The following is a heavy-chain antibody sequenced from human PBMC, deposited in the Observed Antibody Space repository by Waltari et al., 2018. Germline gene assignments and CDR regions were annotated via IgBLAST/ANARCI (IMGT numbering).Heavy chain of an antibody. CDR3: ARASIFSITRVKGDLDY. D-gene: IGHD3-10*01. Sequence: QVQLVQSGAEVKKPGASVKVSCKASGYTFTSYGISWVRQAPGKGLEWMGWISAYNGNTNYAQKLQGRVTMTTDTSTSTAYMERRSLRSDDTAVYYCARASIFSITRVKGDLDYWGQGTLVTVSS. CDR2: ISAYNGNT. J-gene: IGHJ4*02. V-gene: IGHV1-18*01. CDR1: GYTFTSYG.